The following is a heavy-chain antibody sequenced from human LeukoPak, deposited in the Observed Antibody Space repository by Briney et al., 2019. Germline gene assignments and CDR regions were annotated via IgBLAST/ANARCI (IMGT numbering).Heavy chain of an antibody. J-gene: IGHJ4*02. CDR1: GFTFSSYW. D-gene: IGHD6-19*01. V-gene: IGHV3-7*01. Sequence: GGSLNLSWAASGFTFSSYWWSWFPRLPGKGREGWANIKQDGSEKYYVDSVKGRFTISRDNAKNSLYLQMNSLRAEDTAVYYCARDRIAVAGTPLDYWGQGTLVTVSS. CDR2: IKQDGSEK. CDR3: ARDRIAVAGTPLDY.